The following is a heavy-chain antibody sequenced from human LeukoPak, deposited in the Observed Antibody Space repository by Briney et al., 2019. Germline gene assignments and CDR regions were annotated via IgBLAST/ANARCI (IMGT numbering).Heavy chain of an antibody. D-gene: IGHD3-10*01. V-gene: IGHV3-66*01. CDR3: ARGHGSGSYYF. Sequence: GGSLRLSCAASGFSVSSNYMNWVRQAPGKGLEWVSITYNVGTTYYTDSGKGRFTISRDNSKNTLYLQMNSLRADDTAVYYCARGHGSGSYYFWGQGTLVTVSS. CDR1: GFSVSSNY. J-gene: IGHJ4*02. CDR2: TYNVGTT.